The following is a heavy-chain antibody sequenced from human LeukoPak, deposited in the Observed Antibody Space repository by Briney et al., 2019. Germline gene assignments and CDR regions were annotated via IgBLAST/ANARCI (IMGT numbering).Heavy chain of an antibody. CDR1: GFTFSSYA. V-gene: IGHV3-30*04. CDR2: ISYDGSNK. J-gene: IGHJ6*02. CDR3: ARDRGAGTGMDV. Sequence: PGRSLRLSCAASGFTFSSYAMHWVRQAPGKGLEWVAVISYDGSNKYYADSVKGRFTISRDNSKNTLYLQMNGLRAEDTAVYYCARDRGAGTGMDVWGQGTTVTVSS. D-gene: IGHD3-10*01.